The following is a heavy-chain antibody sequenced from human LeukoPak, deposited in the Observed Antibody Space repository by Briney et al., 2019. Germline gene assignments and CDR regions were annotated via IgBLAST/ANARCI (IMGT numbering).Heavy chain of an antibody. CDR2: ISGSGGNT. J-gene: IGHJ5*02. D-gene: IGHD6-19*01. CDR3: ARGGSGWT. CDR1: GFTFSSYA. Sequence: GSLRLSCAASGFTFSSYAMSWVRQAPGKGLEWVSSISGSGGNTYYADSVKGRFTISRDNAKNSLYPQMNSLRAEDTAVYYCARGGSGWTWGQGTLVTVSS. V-gene: IGHV3-23*01.